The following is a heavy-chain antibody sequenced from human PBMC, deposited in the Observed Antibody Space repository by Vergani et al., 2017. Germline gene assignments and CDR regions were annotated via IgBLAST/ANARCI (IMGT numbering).Heavy chain of an antibody. J-gene: IGHJ6*02. CDR2: ISSSSSYI. CDR3: ARDGASAMVFGDYYYGMDV. Sequence: EVQLVESGGGLVKPGGSLRLSCAASGFTFSSYSMNWVRQAPGKGLEWVSSISSSSSYIYYADSVKGRFTISRDNAKNSLYLQMNSLRAEDTAVYYCARDGASAMVFGDYYYGMDVWGQGTTVTVSS. V-gene: IGHV3-21*01. D-gene: IGHD5-18*01. CDR1: GFTFSSYS.